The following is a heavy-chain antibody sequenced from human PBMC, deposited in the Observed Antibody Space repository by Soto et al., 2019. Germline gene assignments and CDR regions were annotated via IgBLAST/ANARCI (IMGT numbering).Heavy chain of an antibody. V-gene: IGHV3-23*01. CDR1: GFTFSSYA. CDR3: AKSDFGVVIGHYYGMDV. J-gene: IGHJ6*02. CDR2: ISGSGGST. Sequence: GGSLRLSCAASGFTFSSYAMSWVRQAPGKGLEWVSAISGSGGSTYYADSVKGRFTISRDNSKNTLYLQMNSLRAEDTAVYYCAKSDFGVVIGHYYGMDVWGHGTTVPVSS. D-gene: IGHD3-3*01.